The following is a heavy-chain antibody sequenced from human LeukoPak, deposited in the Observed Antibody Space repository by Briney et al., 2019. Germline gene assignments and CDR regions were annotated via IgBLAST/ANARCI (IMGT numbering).Heavy chain of an antibody. J-gene: IGHJ2*01. CDR1: GFTFSSYA. CDR2: TSGSGGST. Sequence: GGSLRLSCAASGFTFSSYAMSWVRQAPGKGLEWVSATSGSGGSTYYADSVKGRFTISRDNSKNTLYLQMNSLRAEDTAVYYCAKDHLYCSSTSCYGTYWYFDLWGRGTLVTVSS. CDR3: AKDHLYCSSTSCYGTYWYFDL. V-gene: IGHV3-23*01. D-gene: IGHD2-2*01.